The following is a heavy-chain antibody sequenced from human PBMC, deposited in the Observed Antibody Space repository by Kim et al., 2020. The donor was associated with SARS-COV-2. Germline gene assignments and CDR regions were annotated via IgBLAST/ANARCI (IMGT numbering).Heavy chain of an antibody. CDR3: ARDSDYYYGMDV. CDR2: ISSSAMNI. Sequence: GGSLRLSCAASGFTFSDYYFNWIRQAPGKGLEWVSYISSSAMNIYYADSVKGXFTISRDNAKNSLYLQMNSLRAEDTAVYFCARDSDYYYGMDVWGQGTTVTXSS. J-gene: IGHJ6*02. V-gene: IGHV3-11*01. CDR1: GFTFSDYY.